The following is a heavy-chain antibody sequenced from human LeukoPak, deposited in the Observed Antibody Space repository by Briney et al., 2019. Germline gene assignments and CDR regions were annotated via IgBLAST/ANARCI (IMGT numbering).Heavy chain of an antibody. Sequence: SETLSLTCTVSGGSISSYYWSWIRQPPGKGLEWIGYIYYSGSTNYNPSLKSRVTISVDTSKNQFSLKLSSVTAADTAVYYCARGGDFWSGYYKALDYWGQGTLVTVSS. CDR1: GGSISSYY. CDR3: ARGGDFWSGYYKALDY. J-gene: IGHJ4*02. V-gene: IGHV4-59*01. CDR2: IYYSGST. D-gene: IGHD3-3*01.